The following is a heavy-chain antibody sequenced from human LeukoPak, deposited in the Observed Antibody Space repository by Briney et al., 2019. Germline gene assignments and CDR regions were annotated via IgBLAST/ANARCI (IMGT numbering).Heavy chain of an antibody. V-gene: IGHV3-74*01. Sequence: PGGSLRLSCAASGFTFSSYSMNWVRQAPGKGLEWVSRINTDGRSTGYADSVRDRFTISRDNAKNTLYLQMNSLRGEDTAVYYCAREEEDYGDSPVGYWGQGTLVTVSS. CDR2: INTDGRST. CDR1: GFTFSSYS. J-gene: IGHJ4*02. CDR3: AREEEDYGDSPVGY. D-gene: IGHD4-17*01.